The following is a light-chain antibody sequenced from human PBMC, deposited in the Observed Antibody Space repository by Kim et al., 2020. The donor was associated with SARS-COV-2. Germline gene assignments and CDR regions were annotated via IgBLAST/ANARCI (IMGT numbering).Light chain of an antibody. V-gene: IGKV3-20*01. J-gene: IGKJ4*01. CDR3: QQYGSTPLT. Sequence: SPGERATLSGRASQSVSSSNLAWYQQKPGQPPRLLMYDASSRATGIPDRFSGSGSGTDFTLTISRLEPEDFAVYYCQQYGSTPLTFGGGTKVDIK. CDR1: QSVSSSN. CDR2: DAS.